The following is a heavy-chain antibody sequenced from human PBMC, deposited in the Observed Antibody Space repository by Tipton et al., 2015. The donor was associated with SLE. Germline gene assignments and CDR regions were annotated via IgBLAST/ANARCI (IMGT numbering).Heavy chain of an antibody. Sequence: TLSLTCTVSGGSISSHYWSWIRQPPGKGLEWIGEINHSGSTNYNPSLKSRVTISVDTSKNQFSLKLSSVTAADTAVYYCARATSSGDYFDYWGQGTLVTVSS. J-gene: IGHJ4*02. CDR2: INHSGST. D-gene: IGHD6-6*01. CDR1: GGSISSHY. V-gene: IGHV4-34*01. CDR3: ARATSSGDYFDY.